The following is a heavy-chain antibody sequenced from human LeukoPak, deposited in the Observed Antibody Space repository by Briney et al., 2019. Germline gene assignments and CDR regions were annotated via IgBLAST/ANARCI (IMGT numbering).Heavy chain of an antibody. CDR2: MNPNSGDT. V-gene: IGHV1-8*03. J-gene: IGHJ4*02. Sequence: ASVKVSCKASGDTFTIYDINWVRQATGQGLEWMGWMNPNSGDTGYAQKFQGRVTITRNTSISTAYMELSSLRSEDTAVYYCAREDGYYDSSGYYRPYFDYWGQGTLVTVSS. CDR1: GDTFTIYD. CDR3: AREDGYYDSSGYYRPYFDY. D-gene: IGHD3-22*01.